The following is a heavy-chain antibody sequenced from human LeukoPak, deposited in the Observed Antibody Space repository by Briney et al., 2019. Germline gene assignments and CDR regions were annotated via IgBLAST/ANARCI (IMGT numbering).Heavy chain of an antibody. V-gene: IGHV3-48*01. CDR2: ISSSSSTI. CDR1: GFTFSSYS. J-gene: IGHJ6*02. Sequence: GGSLRLSCAASGFTFSSYSMNWVRQAPGKGLEWVSYISSSSSTIYYADSVKGRFTISRDDAKNSLYLQMNSLRAEDTAVYYCARVGYYDSSGYRHSYYYGMDVWGQGTTVTVSS. D-gene: IGHD3-22*01. CDR3: ARVGYYDSSGYRHSYYYGMDV.